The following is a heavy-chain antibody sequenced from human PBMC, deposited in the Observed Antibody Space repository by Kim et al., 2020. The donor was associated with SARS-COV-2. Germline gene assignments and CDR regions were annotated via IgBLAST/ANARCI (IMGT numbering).Heavy chain of an antibody. V-gene: IGHV3-21*01. J-gene: IGHJ4*01. CDR1: GFTFSDYN. Sequence: GGSLRLSCAASGFTFSDYNMNWVRQAPGKGLEWVSSISSSSSYIYYADSVKGRFTISRDNGKNSLYLQVNSLRAEDTAFYYCARENGDYVWGSYRYFDF. D-gene: IGHD3-16*02. CDR2: ISSSSSYI. CDR3: ARENGDYVWGSYRYFDF.